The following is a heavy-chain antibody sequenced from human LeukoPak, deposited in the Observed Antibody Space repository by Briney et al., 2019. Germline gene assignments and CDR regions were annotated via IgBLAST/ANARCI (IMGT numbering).Heavy chain of an antibody. J-gene: IGHJ4*02. CDR1: GGSISSYY. CDR2: IYISGSGST. CDR3: ARVTGYVMEDYFDD. Sequence: SETLSLTCTVSGGSISSYYWSWIRQPAGKGLEWIGRIYISGSGSTNYNPTLKGRVTISVDTSKIQFSLRLSSVTAADTAVYYCARVTGYVMEDYFDDWGQGTLVTVSS. V-gene: IGHV4-4*07. D-gene: IGHD6-13*01.